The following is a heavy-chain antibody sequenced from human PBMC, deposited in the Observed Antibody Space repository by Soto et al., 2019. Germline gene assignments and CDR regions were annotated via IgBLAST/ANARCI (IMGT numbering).Heavy chain of an antibody. J-gene: IGHJ5*02. Sequence: SETLSLTCTVSGGSISSSSYYWGWIRQPPGKGLEWIGSIYYSGSTYYNPSLKSRVTTSVDTSKNQFSLKLGSLTAADTAVYYCARQSQDRSEGLASPYNWFDPWGQGTLVTVSS. D-gene: IGHD6-19*01. V-gene: IGHV4-39*01. CDR1: GGSISSSSYY. CDR3: ARQSQDRSEGLASPYNWFDP. CDR2: IYYSGST.